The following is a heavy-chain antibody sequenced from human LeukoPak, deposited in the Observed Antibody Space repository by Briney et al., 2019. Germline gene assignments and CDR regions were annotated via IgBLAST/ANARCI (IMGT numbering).Heavy chain of an antibody. CDR1: GGSITSYY. CDR3: ARRAAMDDDYFDY. CDR2: IYYSGST. J-gene: IGHJ4*02. D-gene: IGHD5-18*01. V-gene: IGHV4-59*01. Sequence: SETLSLTCTVSGGSITSYYWTWIRQPPGKGLEWIGYIYYSGSTNYNPSLRSRVTMSVDTSKDQVSLNLRSVTAADTAVYYCARRAAMDDDYFDYWGRGILVTVSS.